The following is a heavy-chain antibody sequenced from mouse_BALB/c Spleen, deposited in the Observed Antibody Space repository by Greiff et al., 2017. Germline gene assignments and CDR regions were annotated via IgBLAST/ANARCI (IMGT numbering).Heavy chain of an antibody. J-gene: IGHJ2*01. CDR2: ISTYYGDA. V-gene: IGHV1S137*01. D-gene: IGHD1-1*01. Sequence: QVQLQQSEAELVRPGVSVKISCKGSGYTFTDYAMHWVKQSHAKSLEWIGVISTYYGDASYNQKFKGKATMTVDKSSSTAYMELARLTSEDSAIYYCARVGGSSPFDYWGQGTTLTVAS. CDR1: GYTFTDYA. CDR3: ARVGGSSPFDY.